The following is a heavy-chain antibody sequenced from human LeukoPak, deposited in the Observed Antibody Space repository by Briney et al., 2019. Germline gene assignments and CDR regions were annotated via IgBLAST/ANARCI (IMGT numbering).Heavy chain of an antibody. Sequence: GGSLRLSCAASGFTVNTNYMSWVRQAPGKGLEWVSIMHSTGSTYYADSVKGRFTFSRDDSNNTLYLQMNSLRAEGTAVYYCARDGASGRGYYYYYGMDVWGPGTTVTVSS. CDR1: GFTVNTNY. CDR2: MHSTGST. V-gene: IGHV3-53*01. D-gene: IGHD1-26*01. CDR3: ARDGASGRGYYYYYGMDV. J-gene: IGHJ6*02.